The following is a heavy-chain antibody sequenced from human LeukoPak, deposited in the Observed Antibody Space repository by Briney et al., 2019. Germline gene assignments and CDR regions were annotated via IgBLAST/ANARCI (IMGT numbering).Heavy chain of an antibody. CDR2: INWNGGTT. Sequence: GGSLRLSCAASGFDFDDYGMSWVRQVPGKGLEWVSGINWNGGTTGYADSVKGRFTISRDNAKTSLYLQMNSLRAEDTALYYCASRGFDSSGYYAFFAWGQGTLVTVSS. CDR1: GFDFDDYG. D-gene: IGHD3-22*01. CDR3: ASRGFDSSGYYAFFA. V-gene: IGHV3-20*04. J-gene: IGHJ5*02.